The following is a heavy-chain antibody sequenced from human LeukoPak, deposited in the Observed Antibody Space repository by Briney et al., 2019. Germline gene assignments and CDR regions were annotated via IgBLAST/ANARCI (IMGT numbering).Heavy chain of an antibody. D-gene: IGHD3/OR15-3a*01. J-gene: IGHJ4*02. V-gene: IGHV1-8*01. Sequence: ASVKVSCKASGYTFTSYDINWVRQATGQGLEWMGWMNPNSGNTGYAQKFQGRVTMTRNTSISTAYMELSSLRAEDTAVYYCARGEEQDWLLSEYYFDYWGQGTLVTVSS. CDR1: GYTFTSYD. CDR3: ARGEEQDWLLSEYYFDY. CDR2: MNPNSGNT.